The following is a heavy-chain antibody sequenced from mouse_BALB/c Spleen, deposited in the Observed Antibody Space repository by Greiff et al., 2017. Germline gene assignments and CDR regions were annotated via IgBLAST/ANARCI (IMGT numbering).Heavy chain of an antibody. CDR2: IWSGGST. V-gene: IGHV2-2*02. CDR3: ARMDGYYSLDY. CDR1: GFSLTSYG. D-gene: IGHD2-3*01. J-gene: IGHJ2*01. Sequence: QVQLKESGPGLVQPSQSLSITCTVSGFSLTSYGVHWVRQSPGKGLEWLGVIWSGGSTDYNAAFISRLSISKDNSKSQVFFKMNSLQANDTAIYYCARMDGYYSLDYWGQGTTLTVSS.